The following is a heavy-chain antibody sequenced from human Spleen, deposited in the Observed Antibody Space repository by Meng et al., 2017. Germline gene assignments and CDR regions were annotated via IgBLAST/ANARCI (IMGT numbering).Heavy chain of an antibody. V-gene: IGHV4-34*01. CDR3: ARGEGRQQLIRRPRFDP. D-gene: IGHD6-13*01. J-gene: IGHJ5*02. Sequence: VQRHEWGAGLLKPSETLSLTCVVSGGSFSDYYWSWIRQPPGKGLEWIGEINHSGSTNYNPSLESRATISVDTSQNNLSLKLSSVTAADTAVYYCARGEGRQQLIRRPRFDPWGQGTLVTVSS. CDR2: INHSGST. CDR1: GGSFSDYY.